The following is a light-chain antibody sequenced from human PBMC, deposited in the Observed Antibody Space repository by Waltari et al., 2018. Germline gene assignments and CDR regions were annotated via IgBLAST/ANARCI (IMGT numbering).Light chain of an antibody. V-gene: IGKV3-15*01. Sequence: VLTQFPDTLSVSPGELATLSCRASQSVTTNLAWYQQKPGLPPRLLCSGASTRAPVVPARFSGSGSGTEFTLIISSLQSEDFAVYYCQQYHQRPPWTFGQGTKVEIK. CDR2: GAS. CDR1: QSVTTN. CDR3: QQYHQRPPWT. J-gene: IGKJ1*01.